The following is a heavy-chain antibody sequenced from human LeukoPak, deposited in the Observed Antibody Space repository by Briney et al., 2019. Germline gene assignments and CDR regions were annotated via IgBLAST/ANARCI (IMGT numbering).Heavy chain of an antibody. J-gene: IGHJ4*02. D-gene: IGHD3-16*01. CDR2: INPNSGGT. CDR1: VYSFTGYY. CDR3: ARDLRQMSDYFDY. Sequence: ASVKVSCKASVYSFTGYYMHWVRKAPGQGLEWMGWINPNSGGTNYAQKFQGRVTMTRDTSISTAYLELSGLISDDTAVYYCARDLRQMSDYFDYWGQGTLVTVSS. V-gene: IGHV1-2*02.